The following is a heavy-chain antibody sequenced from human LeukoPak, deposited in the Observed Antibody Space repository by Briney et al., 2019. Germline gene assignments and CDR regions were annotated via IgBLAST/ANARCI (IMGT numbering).Heavy chain of an antibody. CDR1: GFTFSSYS. V-gene: IGHV3-21*04. CDR2: ISSSSSYI. D-gene: IGHD5-18*01. J-gene: IGHJ4*02. Sequence: GGSLRLSCAASGFTFSSYSMNWVRQAPGTGLEWVSSISSSSSYIYYADSVKGRFTISRDNSKNTLYLQMNSLRAEDTAVYYCAKEMLWSDPYYFDYWGQGTLVTVSS. CDR3: AKEMLWSDPYYFDY.